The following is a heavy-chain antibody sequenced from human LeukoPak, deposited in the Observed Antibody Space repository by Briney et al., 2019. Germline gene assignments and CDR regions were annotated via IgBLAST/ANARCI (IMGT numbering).Heavy chain of an antibody. CDR3: VPVYYGAGSD. Sequence: GGSLRLSCAASGFTFSSYSMNWVRQAPGKALERVSSISSSSCYIHHADSVKGRFTISRDDAKNSLYLQMNSLRAEDTAVYYCVPVYYGAGSDWGQGTLVTVSS. CDR2: ISSSSCYI. CDR1: GFTFSSYS. V-gene: IGHV3-21*01. J-gene: IGHJ4*02. D-gene: IGHD3-10*01.